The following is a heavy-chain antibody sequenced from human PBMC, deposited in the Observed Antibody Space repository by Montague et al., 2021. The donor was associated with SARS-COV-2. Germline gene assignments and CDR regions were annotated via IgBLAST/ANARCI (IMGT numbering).Heavy chain of an antibody. D-gene: IGHD3-9*01. CDR3: ARSYYDILTAYYTPFDY. Sequence: PALVKPTQTPTLTCTFSGFPLSTSGMRASWIRQPPGKALEWLARIDWDDDKFYSTSLKTRLTISKDTSKNQVVLTMTNMDPVDTATYYCARSYYDILTAYYTPFDYWGQGTLVTVSS. J-gene: IGHJ4*02. CDR2: IDWDDDK. CDR1: GFPLSTSGMR. V-gene: IGHV2-70*04.